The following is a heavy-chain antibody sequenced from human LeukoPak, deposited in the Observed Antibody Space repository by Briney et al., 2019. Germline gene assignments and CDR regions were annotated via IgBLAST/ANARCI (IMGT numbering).Heavy chain of an antibody. CDR3: AKIERQYCSRSSRYALDH. V-gene: IGHV5-51*01. D-gene: IGHD2-2*01. CDR2: IYPGDSDT. Sequence: GESLKISCKCSGYSFTSYWIGWVRQMPGKGLEWMGIIYPGDSDTRYSPSFQGQVTISADKSISTAYLQWSSLKASDTAMYYCAKIERQYCSRSSRYALDHLGQGTQVPV. CDR1: GYSFTSYW. J-gene: IGHJ4*02.